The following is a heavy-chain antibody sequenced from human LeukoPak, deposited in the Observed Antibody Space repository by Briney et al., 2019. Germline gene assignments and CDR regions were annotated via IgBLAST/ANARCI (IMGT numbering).Heavy chain of an antibody. Sequence: ASVKVSCKASGYTFTGYYMHWVGQAPGQGLEWMGRINPNRGGTNYAQKFQGRVTMTRDTSISTAYMELSRLRSDDTAVYYCARDRLRITMVRGVIGYWGQGTLVTVSS. V-gene: IGHV1-2*06. CDR3: ARDRLRITMVRGVIGY. D-gene: IGHD3-10*01. CDR2: INPNRGGT. J-gene: IGHJ4*02. CDR1: GYTFTGYY.